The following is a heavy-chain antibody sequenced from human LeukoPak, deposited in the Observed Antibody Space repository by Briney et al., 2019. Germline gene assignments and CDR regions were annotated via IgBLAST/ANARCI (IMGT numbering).Heavy chain of an antibody. CDR1: GGSITTSIYY. D-gene: IGHD5-18*01. V-gene: IGHV4-39*07. Sequence: SETLSLTCTVSGGSITTSIYYWGWIRQPPGKGLEWIGSIYYTGSTYHNPSLKSRVTISVDTSKNQFSLKLSSVTAADTAMYYCARDSYNYGSGSLDYWGRGTLVTVSS. CDR3: ARDSYNYGSGSLDY. CDR2: IYYTGST. J-gene: IGHJ4*02.